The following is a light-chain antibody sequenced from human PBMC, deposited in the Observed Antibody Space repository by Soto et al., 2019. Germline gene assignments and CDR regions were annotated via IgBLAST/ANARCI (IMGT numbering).Light chain of an antibody. CDR3: GTWDSSLSAGNV. CDR1: SSNIGNNY. V-gene: IGLV1-51*01. J-gene: IGLJ1*01. Sequence: QSVLTQPPSVSAAPGQKVTISCSGSSSNIGNNYVSWYQQLPGTAPKLLIYDNNKRPSGIPDRFSGSKSGTSATLGITGLQTGDEADEYCGTWDSSLSAGNVFGTGTKVTVL. CDR2: DNN.